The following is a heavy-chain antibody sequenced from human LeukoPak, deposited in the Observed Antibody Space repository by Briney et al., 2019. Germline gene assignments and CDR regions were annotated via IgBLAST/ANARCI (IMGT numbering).Heavy chain of an antibody. V-gene: IGHV3-74*01. CDR2: INSDGSST. Sequence: TGGSLRLSCAASGFTFSSYWMHWVRQAPGKGLVWVSRINSDGSSTSYADSVKGRFTISRDNAKNTLYLQMNSLRAEDTAVYYCAREGARSDDTFDIWGQGTMVTVSS. CDR3: AREGARSDDTFDI. D-gene: IGHD3-16*01. J-gene: IGHJ3*02. CDR1: GFTFSSYW.